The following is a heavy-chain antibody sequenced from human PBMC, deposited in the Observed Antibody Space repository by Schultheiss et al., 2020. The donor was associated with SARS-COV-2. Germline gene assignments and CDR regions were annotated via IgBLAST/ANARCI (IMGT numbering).Heavy chain of an antibody. CDR2: IYYSGST. D-gene: IGHD3-22*01. V-gene: IGHV4-39*01. Sequence: GSLRLSCTVSGGSISSYYWGWIRQPPGKGLEWIGSIYYSGSTYYNPSLKSRVTISVDTSKNQFSLKLSSVTAADTAVYYCARQGSGYYPDYWGQGTLVTVSS. J-gene: IGHJ4*02. CDR3: ARQGSGYYPDY. CDR1: GGSISSYY.